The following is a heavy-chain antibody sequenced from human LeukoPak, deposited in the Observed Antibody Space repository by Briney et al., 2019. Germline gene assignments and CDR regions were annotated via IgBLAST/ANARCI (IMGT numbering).Heavy chain of an antibody. CDR1: GYDYTGFY. CDR3: ARDEGITKPFVD. Sequence: ASVKVSCKASGYDYTGFYIYWVRQAPGQGLEWMGRINPKSGGTNYGQKFQGRVTMTRDTSISTAYMELSRLTSDDTAVYYCARDEGITKPFVDWGQGTLVTVSS. V-gene: IGHV1-2*06. D-gene: IGHD1-14*01. J-gene: IGHJ4*02. CDR2: INPKSGGT.